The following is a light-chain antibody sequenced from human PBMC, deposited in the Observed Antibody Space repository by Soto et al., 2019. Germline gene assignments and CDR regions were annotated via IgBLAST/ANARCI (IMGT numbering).Light chain of an antibody. CDR2: GAS. CDR1: QSISSSN. V-gene: IGKV3-20*01. CDR3: QQYNSSPPEFT. J-gene: IGKJ3*01. Sequence: EIVLTQSPGTLSVSPGERVTLSCRASQSISSSNLAWYQQRPGQAPRLLIFGASHRATGIPDRFSGSGSGTDFTITISRLEPEDFAVYSYQQYNSSPPEFTFGPGSKVDSK.